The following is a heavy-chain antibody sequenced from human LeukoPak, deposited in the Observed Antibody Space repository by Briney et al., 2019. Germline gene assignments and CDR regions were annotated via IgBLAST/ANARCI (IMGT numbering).Heavy chain of an antibody. CDR1: GYSFTNYW. CDR3: ARPQNIAVAGLDY. Sequence: GESLKISCKGSGYSFTNYWIGWVRQMPGKGLEWMGIIFPDDSDTRYSPSFQGQVTISADKSISTAYLQWSSLKASDTAMYYCARPQNIAVAGLDYWGQGTLVTVSS. D-gene: IGHD6-19*01. V-gene: IGHV5-51*01. CDR2: IFPDDSDT. J-gene: IGHJ4*02.